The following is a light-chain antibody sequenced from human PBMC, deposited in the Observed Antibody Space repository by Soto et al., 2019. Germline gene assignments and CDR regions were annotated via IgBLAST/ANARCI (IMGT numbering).Light chain of an antibody. CDR1: SSDIGGYDH. J-gene: IGLJ3*02. Sequence: QSALTQPPSASGSPGQSVTISCTGTSSDIGGYDHVSWYRQDPGKAPKVMIYEVTKRPPGVPDRFSGSKAGNTASLTVFGLQAEDEANYYCGSFAGPVWVFGGGTKLTVL. CDR2: EVT. V-gene: IGLV2-8*01. CDR3: GSFAGPVWV.